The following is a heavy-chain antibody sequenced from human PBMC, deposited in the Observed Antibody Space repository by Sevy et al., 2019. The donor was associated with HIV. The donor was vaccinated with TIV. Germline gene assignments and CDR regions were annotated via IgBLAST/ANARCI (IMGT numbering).Heavy chain of an antibody. J-gene: IGHJ3*02. V-gene: IGHV1-46*03. CDR2: INPSGGST. CDR1: GYTFTSYY. D-gene: IGHD2-2*01. Sequence: ASVKVSCKASGYTFTSYYMHWVRQAPGQGLEWMGIINPSGGSTSYAQKFQGRVTMTRDTSTSTVYMELSSLRSEDTTVYYCARNGYCSSTSCSAGSFDIWGQGTMVTVSS. CDR3: ARNGYCSSTSCSAGSFDI.